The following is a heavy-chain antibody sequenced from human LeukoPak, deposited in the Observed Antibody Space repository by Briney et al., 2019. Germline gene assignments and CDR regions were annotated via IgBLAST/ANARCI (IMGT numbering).Heavy chain of an antibody. V-gene: IGHV1-69*04. CDR2: IIPILGIA. J-gene: IGHJ6*02. CDR3: AREMVVAATAYYYGMDV. CDR1: GGTFSSYA. D-gene: IGHD2-15*01. Sequence: GASVKVSCKASGGTFSSYAISWVRQAPGQELEWMGRIIPILGIANYAQKFQGRVTITADKSTSTAYMELSSLRSEDTAVYYCAREMVVAATAYYYGMDVWGQGTTVTVSS.